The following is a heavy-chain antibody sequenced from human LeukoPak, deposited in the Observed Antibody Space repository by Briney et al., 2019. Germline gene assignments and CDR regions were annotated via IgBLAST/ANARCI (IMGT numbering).Heavy chain of an antibody. J-gene: IGHJ4*02. CDR2: IGSRSSTI. D-gene: IGHD6-19*01. CDR1: GFTFSNYN. Sequence: GGSLRLSCAASGFTFSNYNMNWVRQAPGKGLEGVSYIGSRSSTIYYADSVKGRFTISRDNAKNSLYLQMNSLRAEDTALYYCARVSDISVAAYFDYWGQGTLVTVSS. CDR3: ARVSDISVAAYFDY. V-gene: IGHV3-48*04.